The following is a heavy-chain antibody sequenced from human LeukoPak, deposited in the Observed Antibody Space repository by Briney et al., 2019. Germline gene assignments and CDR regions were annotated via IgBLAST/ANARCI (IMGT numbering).Heavy chain of an antibody. CDR1: GFTFSSYA. D-gene: IGHD6-19*01. J-gene: IGHJ4*02. Sequence: PGRSLRLSCAASGFTFSSYAMHWVRQAPGKGLEWVAVISYDGSNKYYADSVKGRFTISRDNSKNTLYLQMNSLRAEDTAVYYCAREVAVAGTKDYWGQGTLVTVSS. CDR3: AREVAVAGTKDY. CDR2: ISYDGSNK. V-gene: IGHV3-30-3*01.